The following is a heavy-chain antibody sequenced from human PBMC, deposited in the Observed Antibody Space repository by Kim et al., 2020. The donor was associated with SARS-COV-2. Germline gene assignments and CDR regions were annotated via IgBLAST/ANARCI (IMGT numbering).Heavy chain of an antibody. CDR1: GGSISSGGYY. Sequence: SETLSLTCTVSGGSISSGGYYWSWIRQHPGKGLEWIGYIYYSGSTYYNPSLKSRVTISVDTSKNQFSLKLSSVTAADTAVYYCARVGVVSPFDWFDPWGQGTLVTVSS. CDR2: IYYSGST. V-gene: IGHV4-31*03. CDR3: ARVGVVSPFDWFDP. J-gene: IGHJ5*02.